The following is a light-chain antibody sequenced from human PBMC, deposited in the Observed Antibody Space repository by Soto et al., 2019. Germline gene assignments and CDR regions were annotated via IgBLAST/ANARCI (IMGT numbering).Light chain of an antibody. J-gene: IGLJ1*01. CDR2: DVS. CDR3: SSYTSSSTPYV. Sequence: QSALTQPASVSGSPGQSITISCTGTSSDVGGYNYVSWYQQHPGKAPKLMIYDVSNRPSGVSNRFSGSKSGNTASLTISGLQAADEADYYCSSYTSSSTPYVFGPGTKLTVL. CDR1: SSDVGGYNY. V-gene: IGLV2-14*01.